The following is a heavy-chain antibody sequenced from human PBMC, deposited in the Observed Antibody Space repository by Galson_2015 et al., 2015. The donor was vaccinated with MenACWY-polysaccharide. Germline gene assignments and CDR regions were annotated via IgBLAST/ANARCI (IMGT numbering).Heavy chain of an antibody. CDR2: LSPTTGNT. V-gene: IGHV3-23*01. D-gene: IGHD3-10*01. CDR1: GLTFSSYG. J-gene: IGHJ4*02. CDR3: AKGAARYGSGNYYDY. Sequence: GLTFSSYGMGWVRQAPGKGLEWVSGLSPTTGNTYYADSVRGRFTISRDNSKNTLYLQMDSLRAEDTALYYCAKGAARYGSGNYYDYWGQGTQVTVSS.